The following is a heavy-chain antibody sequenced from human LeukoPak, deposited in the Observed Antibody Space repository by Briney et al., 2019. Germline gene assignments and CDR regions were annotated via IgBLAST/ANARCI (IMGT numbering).Heavy chain of an antibody. V-gene: IGHV3-23*01. CDR3: AKVIDTVTTFDY. Sequence: GGSLRLSCAASGFTFSGYTMTWVPQAPGKGLEWVSAISGSGGGTYYGDFAKGRFTISRDNSKNTLYLQMNSLRAEDTAVYYCAKVIDTVTTFDYWGQGTLVTVSS. D-gene: IGHD4-17*01. CDR1: GFTFSGYT. CDR2: ISGSGGGT. J-gene: IGHJ4*02.